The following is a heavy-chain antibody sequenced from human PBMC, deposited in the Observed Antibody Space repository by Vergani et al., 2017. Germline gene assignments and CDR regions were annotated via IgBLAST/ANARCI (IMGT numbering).Heavy chain of an antibody. V-gene: IGHV4-59*01. CDR2: IYYSGST. J-gene: IGHJ6*03. CDR3: ARGLNYDFWGGYYTYYYYYMDV. D-gene: IGHD3-3*01. CDR1: GGSISSYY. Sequence: QVQLQESGPGLVKPSETLSLTCTVSGGSISSYYWSWIRQPPGKGLEWIGYIYYSGSTNYNPSLKSRVTISVDTAKNQFSLKLSSVTAADTAVYYCARGLNYDFWGGYYTYYYYYMDVWGKGP.